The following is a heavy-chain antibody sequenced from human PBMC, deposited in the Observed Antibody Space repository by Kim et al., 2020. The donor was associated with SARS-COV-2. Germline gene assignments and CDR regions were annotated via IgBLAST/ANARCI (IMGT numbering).Heavy chain of an antibody. D-gene: IGHD3-10*01. CDR3: NRSGSYLAFHFDY. V-gene: IGHV4-4*02. Sequence: SETLSLTCAVSGGPISSSNWWSWVRQPPGKGLEWIGEIYHSGSTNYNPSLKSRVTISVDKSKNQFSLKLSSVTAADTAVYRANRSGSYLAFHFDYWGQGTLVTVSS. CDR1: GGPISSSNW. J-gene: IGHJ4*02. CDR2: IYHSGST.